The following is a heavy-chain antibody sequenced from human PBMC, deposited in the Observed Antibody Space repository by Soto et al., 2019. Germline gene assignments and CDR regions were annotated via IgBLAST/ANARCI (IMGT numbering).Heavy chain of an antibody. CDR1: GGTFSSYA. CDR3: ARGVRGIIGGVIARPLDY. Sequence: ASVKVSCKASGGTFSSYAISWVRQAPGQGLEWMGGIIPIFGTANYAQKFQGRVTITADKSTSTAYMELSSLRSEDTAVYYCARGVRGIIGGVIARPLDYWGQGTLVTVSS. D-gene: IGHD3-16*02. J-gene: IGHJ4*02. V-gene: IGHV1-69*06. CDR2: IIPIFGTA.